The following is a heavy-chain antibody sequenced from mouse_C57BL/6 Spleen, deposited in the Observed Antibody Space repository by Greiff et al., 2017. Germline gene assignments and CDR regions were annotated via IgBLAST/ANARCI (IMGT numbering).Heavy chain of an antibody. CDR1: GYTFTDYY. CDR3: ARTYDYGYAMDY. CDR2: LNPNNGGT. V-gene: IGHV1-26*01. J-gene: IGHJ4*01. D-gene: IGHD2-4*01. Sequence: VQLQQSGPELVKPGASVKISCKASGYTFTDYYMNWVKQSHGKSLEWIGDLNPNNGGTSYNQKFKGKATLTVDKSSSTAYMELRSLTSEDSAVYYCARTYDYGYAMDYWGQGTSVTVSS.